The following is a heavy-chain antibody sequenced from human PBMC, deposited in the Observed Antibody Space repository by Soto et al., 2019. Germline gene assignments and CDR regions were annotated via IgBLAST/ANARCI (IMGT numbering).Heavy chain of an antibody. V-gene: IGHV4-30-4*01. CDR1: GGSISSGDYY. CDR2: IYYSGST. J-gene: IGHJ2*01. Sequence: QVQLQESGPGLVKPSQTLSLTCTVSGGSISSGDYYWSWIRQPPGKGLEWIGYIYYSGSTYYNPSVNSRVTLSVDTSKNQFSLKLSSVTAADTAVYYCARDLERDYWYFDLWGRGTLVTVSS. CDR3: ARDLERDYWYFDL. D-gene: IGHD6-25*01.